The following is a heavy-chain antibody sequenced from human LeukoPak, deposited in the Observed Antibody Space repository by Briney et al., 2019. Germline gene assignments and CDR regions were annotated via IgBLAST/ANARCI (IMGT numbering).Heavy chain of an antibody. D-gene: IGHD3-10*01. CDR1: GYTFTSYG. V-gene: IGHV1-18*01. CDR3: ARDYGPTHYYGSGTPLSPDY. J-gene: IGHJ4*02. CDR2: ISAYNGNT. Sequence: ASVKVSCKASGYTFTSYGISWVRQAPGQGLEWMGWISAYNGNTNYAQKLQGRVTMTTDTSTSTAYMELRSLRSDVTAVYYCARDYGPTHYYGSGTPLSPDYWGQGTLVTVSS.